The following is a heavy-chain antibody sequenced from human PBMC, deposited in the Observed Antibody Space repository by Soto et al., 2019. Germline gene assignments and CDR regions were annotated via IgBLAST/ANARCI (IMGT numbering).Heavy chain of an antibody. CDR3: ARTGDYSNYRSNMDV. CDR1: GYTFTSYA. CDR2: INAGNGNT. V-gene: IGHV1-3*01. J-gene: IGHJ6*03. D-gene: IGHD4-4*01. Sequence: ASVKVSCKASGYTFTSYAMHWVRQAPGQRLEWMGWINAGNGNTKYSQKFQGRVTITRDTSASTAYMELSSLRSEDTALYYCARTGDYSNYRSNMDVWGKGTTVTVSS.